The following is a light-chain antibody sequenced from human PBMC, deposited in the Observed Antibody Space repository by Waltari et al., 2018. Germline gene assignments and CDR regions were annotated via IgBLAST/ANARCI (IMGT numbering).Light chain of an antibody. CDR2: AAS. J-gene: IGKJ4*01. CDR1: RGISRY. V-gene: IGKV1-9*01. Sequence: DIQVTQSPSFLSASVGDRITITCRASRGISRYLAWYQHKPGKAPKILIYAASTLQSWVPSRFSGSGSGTEFTLTISSLEPEDFATYYCQHLGSAPLTFGGGTKVEI. CDR3: QHLGSAPLT.